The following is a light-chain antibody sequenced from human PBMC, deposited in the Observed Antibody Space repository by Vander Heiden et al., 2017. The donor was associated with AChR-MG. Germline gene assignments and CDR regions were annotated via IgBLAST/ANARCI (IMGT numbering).Light chain of an antibody. V-gene: IGKV3-20*01. CDR1: QSVRSTY. CDR3: QQYGRSWT. J-gene: IGKJ1*01. Sequence: EIVLTQTPGTLSLSPGETATLSCRASQSVRSTYLAWYQQKPGQAPRLLMYATSSRATGIPDRFSGSGSGTDFTLTISRLEPKDFAVYYCQQYGRSWTFGPGTRVEI. CDR2: ATS.